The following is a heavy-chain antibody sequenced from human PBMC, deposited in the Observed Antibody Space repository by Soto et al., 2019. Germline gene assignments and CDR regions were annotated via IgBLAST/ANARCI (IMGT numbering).Heavy chain of an antibody. CDR1: GFTFSSYS. V-gene: IGHV3-48*01. CDR3: ARDATTVTGWFDP. D-gene: IGHD4-4*01. CDR2: ISSSSSTI. J-gene: IGHJ5*02. Sequence: GGSLRLSCAASGFTFSSYSMNWVRQAPGKGLEWVSYISSSSSTIYYADSVKGRFTISRDNAKNSLYLQMNSLRAEDTAVYYCARDATTVTGWFDPWGQGTLVTVSS.